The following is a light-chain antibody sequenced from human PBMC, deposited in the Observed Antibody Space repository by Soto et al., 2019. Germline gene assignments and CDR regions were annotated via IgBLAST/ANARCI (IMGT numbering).Light chain of an antibody. J-gene: IGKJ1*01. CDR3: QQYDSSPT. CDR1: QSVSSSY. CDR2: GVS. V-gene: IGKV3-20*01. Sequence: EIGLTQPPGTLSLSPGERATLSCRASQSVSSSYLAWYQQKPGQAPRLLMYGVSSRATGTPDRFSGSGSGTDFTLTISRLEPEDFAVYHCQQYDSSPTFGQGTKVDI.